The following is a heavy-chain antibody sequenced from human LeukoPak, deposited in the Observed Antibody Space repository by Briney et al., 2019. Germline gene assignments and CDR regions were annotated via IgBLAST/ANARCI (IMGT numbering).Heavy chain of an antibody. V-gene: IGHV3-21*01. J-gene: IGHJ4*02. D-gene: IGHD3-9*01. CDR3: AASITSYYDIPEGFDY. Sequence: PGGSLRLSCAASGFTFSSYSMNWVRQAPGKGLEWVSSISSSSSYIYYADSVKGRFTISRDNAKNSLYLQMNSLRAEDTAVYYCAASITSYYDIPEGFDYWGQGTLVTVSS. CDR1: GFTFSSYS. CDR2: ISSSSSYI.